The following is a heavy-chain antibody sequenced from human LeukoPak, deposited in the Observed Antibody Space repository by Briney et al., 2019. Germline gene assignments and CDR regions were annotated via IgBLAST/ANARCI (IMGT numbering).Heavy chain of an antibody. CDR1: GFTFISFA. CDR3: ARAPYYYGSGDSFRLDY. CDR2: ITYDGSNK. J-gene: IGHJ4*02. V-gene: IGHV3-30-3*01. Sequence: GGSLILSCAASGFTFISFAMHWVRQAPGKALERVAVITYDGSNKYYADSVKGRFTISRDNSKNTLYLQMDSLRAEDTAVYYCARAPYYYGSGDSFRLDYWGQGTLVTVSS. D-gene: IGHD3-10*01.